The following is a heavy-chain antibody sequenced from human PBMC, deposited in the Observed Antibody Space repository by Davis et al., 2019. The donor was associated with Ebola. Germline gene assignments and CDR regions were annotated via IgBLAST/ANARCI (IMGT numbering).Heavy chain of an antibody. D-gene: IGHD2-2*02. CDR3: ARTFRYCSSTSCYTADYYYYMDV. J-gene: IGHJ6*03. CDR1: GFTFSSYG. Sequence: PGGSLRLSCAASGFTFSSYGMHWVRQAPGKGLEWVAVISYDGSNKYYADSVKGRFTISRDNAKNSLYLQMNSLRDEDTAVYYCARTFRYCSSTSCYTADYYYYMDVWGKGTTVTVSS. CDR2: ISYDGSNK. V-gene: IGHV3-30*03.